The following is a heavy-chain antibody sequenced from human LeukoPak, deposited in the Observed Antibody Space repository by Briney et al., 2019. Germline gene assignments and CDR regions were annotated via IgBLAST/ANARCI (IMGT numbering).Heavy chain of an antibody. CDR3: ARSRSGYYEDY. D-gene: IGHD3-22*01. CDR2: IKEDGSEK. Sequence: GGSLRLSCAASGFTFSNYWMSWVRQAPGKGLEWVANIKEDGSEKYYVDSVKGRFTISRDNAKNSLSLQVNSLSAEDKAVYYCARSRSGYYEDYWGQGTLVTVSS. CDR1: GFTFSNYW. V-gene: IGHV3-7*01. J-gene: IGHJ4*02.